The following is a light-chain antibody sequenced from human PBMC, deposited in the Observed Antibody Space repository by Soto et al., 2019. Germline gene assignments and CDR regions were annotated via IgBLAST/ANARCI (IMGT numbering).Light chain of an antibody. J-gene: IGLJ2*01. CDR1: SSDVGGYNY. Sequence: QSALTQPASVSESPGQSITISCTGTSSDVGGYNYVSWYQQHPGKAPKLMIYEVSNRPSGVSNRFSGSKSGNTASLTISGLQAEDEADYYCNSYTSSSTLVFGGGTQLTVL. V-gene: IGLV2-14*01. CDR3: NSYTSSSTLV. CDR2: EVS.